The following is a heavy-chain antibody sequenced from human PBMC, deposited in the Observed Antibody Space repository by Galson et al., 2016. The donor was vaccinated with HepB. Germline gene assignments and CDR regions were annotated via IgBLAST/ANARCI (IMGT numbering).Heavy chain of an antibody. V-gene: IGHV4-59*12. J-gene: IGHJ5*02. Sequence: SETLSLTCTVSGGSISNYYWSWIRQPPGKGLEWIGYIYYSGSTNYNPSLKSRVTISVDTSKNQFSLKLSSVTAADTAVYYCAREQLYYYDSSGYYSTGNWFDPWGQGTLVTVSS. CDR3: AREQLYYYDSSGYYSTGNWFDP. D-gene: IGHD3-22*01. CDR1: GGSISNYY. CDR2: IYYSGST.